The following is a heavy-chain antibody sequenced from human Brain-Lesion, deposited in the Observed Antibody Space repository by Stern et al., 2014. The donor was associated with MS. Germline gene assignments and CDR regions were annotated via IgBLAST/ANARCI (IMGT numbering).Heavy chain of an antibody. J-gene: IGHJ5*02. D-gene: IGHD5-18*01. CDR1: GGTFGTYP. V-gene: IGHV1-69*06. CDR2: IIPIFGSP. Sequence: QVQLVQSGPEVKKPGSSVQVSCKASGGTFGTYPITWLRQAPGQGLEWMGRIIPIFGSPNYAQKFQGRVTIPADRSTTTVYMKLSSLKSDDAAVYYCAKDGPALVTNWFDPWGRGTLVTVSS. CDR3: AKDGPALVTNWFDP.